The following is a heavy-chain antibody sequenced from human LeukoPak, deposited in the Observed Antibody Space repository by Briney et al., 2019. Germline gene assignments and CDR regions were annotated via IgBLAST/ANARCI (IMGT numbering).Heavy chain of an antibody. V-gene: IGHV1-46*01. D-gene: IGHD5-18*01. CDR2: INPSGGST. CDR1: GYTFTSYY. J-gene: IGHJ6*03. CDR3: ARVRTDRGYSYGYYYYYYMDV. Sequence: GASVKVSCKASGYTFTSYYMHWVRQAPGQGLEWMGIINPSGGSTSYAQKFQGRVTMTTDTSTSTAYMELRSLRSDDTAMYYCARVRTDRGYSYGYYYYYYMDVWGKGTTVTISS.